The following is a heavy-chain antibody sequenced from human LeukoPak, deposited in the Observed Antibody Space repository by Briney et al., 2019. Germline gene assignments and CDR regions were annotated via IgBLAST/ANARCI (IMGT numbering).Heavy chain of an antibody. CDR3: ASLYSSSSKY. Sequence: PSETLSLTCTVSGGSISSSSYYWDWIRQPPGKGLEWIGNIYYSGSTYYNPSLKSRVTISVDTPKNQFSLKLSSVTAADTAVYYCASLYSSSSKYWGQGTLVTVSS. D-gene: IGHD6-6*01. CDR2: IYYSGST. V-gene: IGHV4-39*01. J-gene: IGHJ4*02. CDR1: GGSISSSSYY.